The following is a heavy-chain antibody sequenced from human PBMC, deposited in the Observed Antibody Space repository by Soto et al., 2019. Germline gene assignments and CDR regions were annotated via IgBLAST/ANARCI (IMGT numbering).Heavy chain of an antibody. Sequence: SDSMDITRDVFGDTVNSDKYYWTWIRQPPGKDLEWIGNIYFSGSTYYNPSLNSRVTLSIDTSKNHFSLKLTSVTAADTAMYYCARHRAVAGLDYWGQGTLVTVSS. V-gene: IGHV4-30-4*02. J-gene: IGHJ4*02. CDR3: ARHRAVAGLDY. CDR1: GDTVNSDKYY. CDR2: IYFSGST. D-gene: IGHD6-19*01.